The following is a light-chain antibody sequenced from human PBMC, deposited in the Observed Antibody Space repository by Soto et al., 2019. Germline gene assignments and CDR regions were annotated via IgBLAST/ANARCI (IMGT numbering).Light chain of an antibody. CDR2: GAS. J-gene: IGKJ5*01. Sequence: EIVLTQSPGTLSLSPGERATLSFRASQSVSSSYLAWYQQKPGQAPRLLIYGASSRATGIPDRFSGSGSGTDFTLTISSLEPEDFAVYYCQQRSNWPSTFGQGTRLEIK. V-gene: IGKV3D-20*02. CDR3: QQRSNWPST. CDR1: QSVSSSY.